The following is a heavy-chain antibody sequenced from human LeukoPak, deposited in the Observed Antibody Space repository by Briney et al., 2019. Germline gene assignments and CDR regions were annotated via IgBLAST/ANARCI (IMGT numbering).Heavy chain of an antibody. D-gene: IGHD3-3*01. CDR1: GGSISSYY. CDR2: IYYSGST. Sequence: PSETLSLTCTVSGGSISSYYWSWLRQPLGKGLEWIGYIYYSGSTNYNPSLKSRVTISVDTSKNQFSLKLSSVTAADTAVYYCARGEYDFWSGYYWFDPWGQGTLVTVSS. CDR3: ARGEYDFWSGYYWFDP. J-gene: IGHJ5*02. V-gene: IGHV4-59*01.